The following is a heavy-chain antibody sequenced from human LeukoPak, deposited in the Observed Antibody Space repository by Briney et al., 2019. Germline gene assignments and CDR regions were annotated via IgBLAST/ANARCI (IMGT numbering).Heavy chain of an antibody. CDR2: ISGYNGNT. Sequence: ASVKVSCKASGYIFTSYGISWVRQAPGQGLEWMGWISGYNGNTNYAQKLQGRVSMTTDTSTSTVYMELRRLRSDDTAVYYCARDWRDDILTGSEADWYQHYYGMDVWGLGTTVTVSS. D-gene: IGHD3-9*01. CDR3: ARDWRDDILTGSEADWYQHYYGMDV. CDR1: GYIFTSYG. V-gene: IGHV1-18*01. J-gene: IGHJ6*02.